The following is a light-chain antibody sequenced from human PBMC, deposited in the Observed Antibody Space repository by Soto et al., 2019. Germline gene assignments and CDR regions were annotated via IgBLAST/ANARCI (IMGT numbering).Light chain of an antibody. CDR1: QSIRYF. CDR2: DTS. CDR3: QQRYDWPVT. V-gene: IGKV3-11*01. Sequence: EIVLTQSPATLSLSPGEIATLSCRASQSIRYFLAWFQQKPGQAPRLLIYDTSIRATGVPARFSVCGSGTDFTLTISSLESEYSAVYFCQQRYDWPVTFGPGTKVEIK. J-gene: IGKJ1*01.